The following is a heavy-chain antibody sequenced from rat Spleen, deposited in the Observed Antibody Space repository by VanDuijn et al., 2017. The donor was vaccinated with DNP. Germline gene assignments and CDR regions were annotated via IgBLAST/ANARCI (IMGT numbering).Heavy chain of an antibody. J-gene: IGHJ2*01. Sequence: EVQLVESGGGLVQPGRSMKLSCAASGFTFSNSDMAWVRQAPTKGLEWVASISTSGGSTYYRDSVKGRFTISRDNAKSTLYLQMDSLRSEDTATYYCATDGYNSGTGDYWGQGVMVTVSS. D-gene: IGHD4-3*01. CDR3: ATDGYNSGTGDY. V-gene: IGHV5-25*01. CDR1: GFTFSNSD. CDR2: ISTSGGST.